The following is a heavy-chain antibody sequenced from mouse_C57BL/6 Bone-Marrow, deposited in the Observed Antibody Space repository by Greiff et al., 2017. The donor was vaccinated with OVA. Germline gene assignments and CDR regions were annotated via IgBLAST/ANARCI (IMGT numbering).Heavy chain of an antibody. CDR2: IYPRDGST. CDR1: GYTFTSYD. D-gene: IGHD2-5*01. CDR3: ARGVYYSNYYAMDY. V-gene: IGHV1-85*01. Sequence: VQLQQSGPGLVKPGASVKLSCKASGYTFTSYDINWVKQRPGQGLEWIGWIYPRDGSTKYNEKFKGKATLTVDTSSSTAYMELHSLTSEDSAVYFCARGVYYSNYYAMDYWGKGTSVTVSS. J-gene: IGHJ4*01.